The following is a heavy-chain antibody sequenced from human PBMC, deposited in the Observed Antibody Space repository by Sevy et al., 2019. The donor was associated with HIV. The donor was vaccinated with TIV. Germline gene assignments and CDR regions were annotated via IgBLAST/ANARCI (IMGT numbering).Heavy chain of an antibody. D-gene: IGHD3-10*01. CDR2: IWYDGSNK. J-gene: IGHJ4*02. Sequence: GGSLRLSCEASGFTFSDYGMHWVRQAPGKGLEWVAVIWYDGSNKYYADSLKGRFTISRDNSKNTLYLQINILRAEDTTVYYFARDNFHPLIGSMVRGALSFYIDHWGQGTLVTVSS. CDR1: GFTFSDYG. V-gene: IGHV3-33*01. CDR3: ARDNFHPLIGSMVRGALSFYIDH.